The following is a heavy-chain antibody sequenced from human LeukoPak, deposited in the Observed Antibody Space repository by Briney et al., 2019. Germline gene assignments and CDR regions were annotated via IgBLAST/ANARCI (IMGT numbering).Heavy chain of an antibody. D-gene: IGHD4-17*01. CDR3: ARIDYGTDY. J-gene: IGHJ4*02. CDR1: GYTFTSYD. V-gene: IGHV1-8*01. Sequence: ASVKVSCKASGYTFTSYDINWVRQATGQGLEWMGWMNPNSGNTGYAEKVQGRVTMTRNTSISTGYMELSSLRSEDTAVYYCARIDYGTDYWGQGTLVTVSS. CDR2: MNPNSGNT.